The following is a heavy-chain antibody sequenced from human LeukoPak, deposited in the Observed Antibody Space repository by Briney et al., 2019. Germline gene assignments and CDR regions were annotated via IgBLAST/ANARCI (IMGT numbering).Heavy chain of an antibody. J-gene: IGHJ4*02. V-gene: IGHV3-7*01. CDR2: IKQDGSEK. Sequence: GGSLRLSCAASGFTCGSYWMSWVRQGPGKGLEWGANIKQDGSEKYYVDSVKGRFTISRDKAKKSLNLQMKRMRAEDTAVYYCARDHAGHGDYFGNFDYWGQGTLVTVSS. CDR1: GFTCGSYW. CDR3: ARDHAGHGDYFGNFDY. D-gene: IGHD4-17*01.